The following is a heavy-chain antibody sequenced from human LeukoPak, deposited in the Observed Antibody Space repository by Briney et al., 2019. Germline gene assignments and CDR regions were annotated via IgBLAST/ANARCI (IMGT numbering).Heavy chain of an antibody. D-gene: IGHD6-19*01. CDR3: TRRASVAGFDY. J-gene: IGHJ4*02. CDR1: GFTFSGSA. CDR2: IRSKANSYAT. V-gene: IGHV3-73*01. Sequence: SGGSLRLSCAASGFTFSGSAMHWVRQASGKGLEWVGRIRSKANSYATAYAASVKGRFTISRDDSKNTAYLQMNSLKTEDTAVYYCTRRASVAGFDYWGQGTLVTVSS.